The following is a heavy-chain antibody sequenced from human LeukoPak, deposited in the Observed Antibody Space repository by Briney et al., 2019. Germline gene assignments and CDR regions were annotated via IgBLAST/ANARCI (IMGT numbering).Heavy chain of an antibody. CDR3: ARDYYDSSGYYESDY. V-gene: IGHV1-18*01. CDR1: GYTFTSYG. Sequence: GASVKVSCKASGYTFTSYGISWVRQAPGQGLEWMGWISAYNGNTNYAQKLQGRVTMTTDTSTSTAYMELRSLRSDDTAVYYCARDYYDSSGYYESDYWGQGTLVTVSS. D-gene: IGHD3-22*01. J-gene: IGHJ4*02. CDR2: ISAYNGNT.